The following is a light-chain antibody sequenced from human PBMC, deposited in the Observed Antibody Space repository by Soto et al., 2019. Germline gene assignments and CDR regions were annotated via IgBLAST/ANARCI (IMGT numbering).Light chain of an antibody. CDR2: GAA. V-gene: IGKV3-20*01. CDR3: QQYGSSPGT. Sequence: EIVLTQSPGTLSLSPGERATLSCRASQSVNNNYLAWYQQKPGQAPRLLIHGAAIRATGIPDRFSGSGSGADFTLTIRRLEPEDFAVYYCQQYGSSPGTFGQGTRLEIK. J-gene: IGKJ5*01. CDR1: QSVNNNY.